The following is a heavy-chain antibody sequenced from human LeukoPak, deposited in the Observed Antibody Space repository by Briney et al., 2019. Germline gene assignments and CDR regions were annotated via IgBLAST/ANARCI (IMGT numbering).Heavy chain of an antibody. CDR2: IYYSGST. CDR1: GGSISSYY. CDR3: ARQSPYSSGWYYFDY. V-gene: IGHV4-59*08. D-gene: IGHD6-19*01. Sequence: SETLSLTCTVSGGSISSYYWSWIRQPPGKGLEWSGYIYYSGSTNYNPSLKSRVTISVDTSKNQFSLKLSSVTAADTAVYYCARQSPYSSGWYYFDYWGQGTLVTVSS. J-gene: IGHJ4*02.